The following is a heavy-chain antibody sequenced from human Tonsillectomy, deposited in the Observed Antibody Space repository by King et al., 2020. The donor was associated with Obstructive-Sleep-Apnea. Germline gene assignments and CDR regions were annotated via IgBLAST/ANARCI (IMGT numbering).Heavy chain of an antibody. CDR2: MYYSGST. CDR3: AREEAITMIVVVINEDAFDI. CDR1: GGSISSSSYY. Sequence: QLQESGPGLVKPSETLSLTCTVSGGSISSSSYYWGWIRQPPGKGLEWIGSMYYSGSTYYNPSPKSLFTISVDTSKNQFSLKLSSVTAADTAVYYCAREEAITMIVVVINEDAFDIWGQGTMVTVSS. V-gene: IGHV4-39*07. J-gene: IGHJ3*02. D-gene: IGHD3-22*01.